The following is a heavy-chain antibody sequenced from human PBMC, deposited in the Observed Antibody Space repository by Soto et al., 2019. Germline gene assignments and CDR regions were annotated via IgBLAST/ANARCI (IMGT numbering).Heavy chain of an antibody. CDR2: IHHGGSS. D-gene: IGHD2-2*01. Sequence: PSETLSLTCAVSGSSIGSSYYWGWIRQPPGKGLEWIGTIHHGGSSFYNPSLKSRVTMSVDTSKNQFSLKLRSVTAADTAVYFCDRDWATKTPDLRWFDTWGQGTLVTVSS. J-gene: IGHJ5*02. V-gene: IGHV4-38-2*02. CDR3: DRDWATKTPDLRWFDT. CDR1: GSSIGSSYY.